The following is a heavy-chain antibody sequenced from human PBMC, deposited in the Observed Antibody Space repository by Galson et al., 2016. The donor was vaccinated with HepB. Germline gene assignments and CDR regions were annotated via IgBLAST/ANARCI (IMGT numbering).Heavy chain of an antibody. J-gene: IGHJ4*02. V-gene: IGHV4-4*02. Sequence: TLSLTCAVSGGSISSSDWWSWVRQPPGQGLEWIGQIFHSGRANYTPSLASRVTLSVDTSNNHFSLRLTSVTAADTALYYCARQYRGGPSDYWGQGTLVIVSS. D-gene: IGHD5-12*01. CDR2: IFHSGRA. CDR3: ARQYRGGPSDY. CDR1: GGSISSSDW.